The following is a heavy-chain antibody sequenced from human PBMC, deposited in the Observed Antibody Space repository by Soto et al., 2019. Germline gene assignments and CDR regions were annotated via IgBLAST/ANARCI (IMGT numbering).Heavy chain of an antibody. J-gene: IGHJ3*02. CDR2: ISWNSGSI. CDR1: GFTFDDYA. Sequence: PGGSLRLSCAASGFTFDDYAMHWVRQAPGKGLERVSGISWNSGSIGYADSVKGRFTISRDNAKNSLYLQMNSLRAEDTALYYCAKGPTVTGLAYDAFDIWGQGTMVTVSS. CDR3: AKGPTVTGLAYDAFDI. V-gene: IGHV3-9*01. D-gene: IGHD4-17*01.